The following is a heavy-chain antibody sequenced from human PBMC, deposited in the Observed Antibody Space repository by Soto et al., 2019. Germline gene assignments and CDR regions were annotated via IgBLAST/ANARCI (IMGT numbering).Heavy chain of an antibody. Sequence: SETLSLTCTVSGGSISSYYWSWIRQPPGKGLEWIGYIYYSGSTNYNPSLKSRVTISVDTSKNQFSLKLSSVTAADTAVYYCARHLRLDYGNWFDPWGQGTMVTVSS. CDR3: ARHLRLDYGNWFDP. CDR1: GGSISSYY. J-gene: IGHJ5*02. CDR2: IYYSGST. V-gene: IGHV4-59*08. D-gene: IGHD4-17*01.